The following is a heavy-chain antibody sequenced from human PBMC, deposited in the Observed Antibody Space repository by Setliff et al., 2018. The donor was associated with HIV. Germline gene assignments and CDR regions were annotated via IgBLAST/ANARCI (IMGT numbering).Heavy chain of an antibody. Sequence: TLSLTCTVSGDSISNHYWSWLRQPPGKGLEWIGTLYFSGGTSYNSSLKSRVTISGDTSNNQFSLNLTSVTTADTAVYYCARPVSKNFYGMDVWGLGTTVTVSS. CDR1: GDSISNHY. CDR2: LYFSGGT. CDR3: ARPVSKNFYGMDV. V-gene: IGHV4-59*11. J-gene: IGHJ6*02.